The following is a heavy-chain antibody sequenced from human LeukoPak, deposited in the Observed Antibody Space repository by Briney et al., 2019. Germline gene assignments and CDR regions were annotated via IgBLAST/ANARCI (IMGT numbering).Heavy chain of an antibody. CDR3: ARHGGYSYGYSNFDY. Sequence: SETLSLTCTVSGGSISSGSYYWSWIRQPAGKGLEWIGRIYTSGSTNYNPSLKSRVTISVDTSKNQFSLKLSSVTAADTAVYYCARHGGYSYGYSNFDYWGQGTLVTVSS. D-gene: IGHD5-18*01. J-gene: IGHJ4*02. CDR1: GGSISSGSYY. V-gene: IGHV4-61*02. CDR2: IYTSGST.